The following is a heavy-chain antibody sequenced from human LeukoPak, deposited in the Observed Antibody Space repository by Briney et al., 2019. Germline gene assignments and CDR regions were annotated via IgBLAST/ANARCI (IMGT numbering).Heavy chain of an antibody. CDR1: GGSISSYY. CDR3: ARFIAARTYYFDY. D-gene: IGHD6-6*01. J-gene: IGHJ4*02. CDR2: IYYSGST. V-gene: IGHV4-59*01. Sequence: PSETLSLTCTVSGGSISSYYWSWLRQPPGKGLEWIGYIYYSGSTNYNPSLKSRVTISVDTSKNQFSLKLSSVTAADTAVYYCARFIAARTYYFDYWGQGTLVTVSS.